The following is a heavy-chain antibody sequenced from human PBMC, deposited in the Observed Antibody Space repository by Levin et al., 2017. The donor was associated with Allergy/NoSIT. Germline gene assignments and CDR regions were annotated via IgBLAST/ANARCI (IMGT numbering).Heavy chain of an antibody. D-gene: IGHD6-13*01. V-gene: IGHV3-30*18. J-gene: IGHJ4*02. CDR2: ISYDGSIT. CDR1: GFTFSTYG. Sequence: GGSLRLSCAASGFTFSTYGMHWVRQAPGKGLEWVAVISYDGSITYFADSVKGRFTISRDNSKNTLYLQMNSLRAEDTAVYYCAKDPRASASIAPGDSVGYYSGYWGQETLVTVSS. CDR3: AKDPRASASIAPGDSVGYYSGY.